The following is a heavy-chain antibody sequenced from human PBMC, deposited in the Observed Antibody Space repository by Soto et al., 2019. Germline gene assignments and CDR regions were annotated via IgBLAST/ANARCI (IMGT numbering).Heavy chain of an antibody. CDR2: INSDGSST. D-gene: IGHD3-10*01. Sequence: GGSLRLSCAASGFTFISYWMHWVRQAPGKGLVWVSRINSDGSSTSYADSVKGRFTISRDNAKNTLYLQMNSLRAEDTAVYYCARVSSGPDAFDIWGQGTMVTVSS. CDR3: ARVSSGPDAFDI. CDR1: GFTFISYW. J-gene: IGHJ3*02. V-gene: IGHV3-74*01.